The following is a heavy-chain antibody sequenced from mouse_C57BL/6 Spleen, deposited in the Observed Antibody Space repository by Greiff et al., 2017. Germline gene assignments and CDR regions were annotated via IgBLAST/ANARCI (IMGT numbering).Heavy chain of an antibody. CDR1: GYSITSGYY. CDR2: ISYDGSN. V-gene: IGHV3-6*01. D-gene: IGHD2-10*02. Sequence: EVQLQQSGPGLVKPSQSLSLTCSVTGYSITSGYYWNWIRQFPGNKLEWMGYISYDGSNNYNPSLKNRISITRDTSKNQFFLKLNSVTTEDTATYYCARKYGEGDLDYWCQGTTLTVSS. CDR3: ARKYGEGDLDY. J-gene: IGHJ2*01.